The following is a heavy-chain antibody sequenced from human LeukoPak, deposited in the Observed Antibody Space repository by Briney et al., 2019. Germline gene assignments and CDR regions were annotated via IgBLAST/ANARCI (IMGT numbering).Heavy chain of an antibody. V-gene: IGHV1-2*02. Sequence: GASVKVSCKASGYTFTVCFMHWVRQAPGQGLEWMGWINPSNGGTHYAQRFQGRVTMTRDSSISTAYMELGRLTSDDTAVYYCATLGGHSLAAQNGYWGQGTLVTVSS. J-gene: IGHJ4*02. CDR2: INPSNGGT. CDR3: ATLGGHSLAAQNGY. CDR1: GYTFTVCF. D-gene: IGHD3-16*01.